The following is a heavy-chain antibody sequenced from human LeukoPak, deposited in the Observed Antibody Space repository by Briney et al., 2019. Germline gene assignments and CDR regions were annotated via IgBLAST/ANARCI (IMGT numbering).Heavy chain of an antibody. V-gene: IGHV3-30*03. CDR1: GFTFSDYY. CDR2: ISYDGNKK. CDR3: ARAPPTNWGLAFYFDY. J-gene: IGHJ4*02. Sequence: PGGSLRLSCAASGFTFSDYYMSWIRQAPGKGLEWVAVISYDGNKKYYKDSVKGRFTISRDNSKNTLYLQMNSLRAEDTAVYYCARAPPTNWGLAFYFDYWGQGTLVTVSS. D-gene: IGHD7-27*01.